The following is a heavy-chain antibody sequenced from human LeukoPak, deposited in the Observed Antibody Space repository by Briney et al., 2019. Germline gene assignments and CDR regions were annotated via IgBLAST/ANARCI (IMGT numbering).Heavy chain of an antibody. V-gene: IGHV3-7*01. D-gene: IGHD2-2*01. CDR2: IKQDGSEK. CDR1: GFTFSSYW. J-gene: IGHJ6*03. Sequence: GGSLRLSFAASGFTFSSYWMSWVRQAPGKGLEWVANIKQDGSEKYYVDSVKGRFTISRDNAKNSLYLQMNSLRAEDTAVYYCARYPDSSTSSRAGILYYCYYMDVWGKGTTVTVSS. CDR3: ARYPDSSTSSRAGILYYCYYMDV.